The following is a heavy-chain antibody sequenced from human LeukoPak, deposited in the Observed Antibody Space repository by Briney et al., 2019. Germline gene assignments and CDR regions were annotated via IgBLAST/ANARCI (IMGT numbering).Heavy chain of an antibody. CDR2: MNPNSGNT. J-gene: IGHJ6*03. CDR1: GYTFTSYD. D-gene: IGHD6-13*01. Sequence: ASVKVSCKASGYTFTSYDINWVRQATGQGLEWMGWMNPNSGNTGYAQKFQGRVTITRNTSISTAYMELSSLRSEDTAVYYCARRSSSWYPPVGYYYMDVWGKGTTVTVSS. CDR3: ARRSSSWYPPVGYYYMDV. V-gene: IGHV1-8*03.